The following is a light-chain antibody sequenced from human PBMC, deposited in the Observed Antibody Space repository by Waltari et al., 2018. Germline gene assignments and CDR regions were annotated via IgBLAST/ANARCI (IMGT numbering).Light chain of an antibody. CDR2: DAF. V-gene: IGKV3-11*01. CDR1: QSIGSF. CDR3: QQRSNWPRT. Sequence: DIVLTQSPATLSLSPGERATLSCRASQSIGSFLAWYQQKVGQAPRLLIYDAFNRAPGVPARFSGSGSGTDFTLTISSLEPEDFVVYFCQQRSNWPRTFGQGTKLEIK. J-gene: IGKJ2*01.